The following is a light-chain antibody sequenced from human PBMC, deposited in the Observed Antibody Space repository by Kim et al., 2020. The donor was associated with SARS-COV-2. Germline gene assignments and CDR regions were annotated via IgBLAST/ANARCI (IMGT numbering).Light chain of an antibody. V-gene: IGKV3-15*01. CDR2: DAS. CDR3: QHYNNWPT. CDR1: QSVDSH. Sequence: SVSPGERATLSCRASQSVDSHLAWYQKKPGQAPRLLIYDASARATGIPARFSGSGSGTEFTLTISSLQSEDFAVYYCQHYNNWPTFGQGTKVDIK. J-gene: IGKJ1*01.